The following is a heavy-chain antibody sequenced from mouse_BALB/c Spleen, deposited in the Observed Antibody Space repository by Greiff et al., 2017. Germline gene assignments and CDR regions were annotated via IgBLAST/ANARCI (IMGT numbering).Heavy chain of an antibody. D-gene: IGHD2-10*02. CDR1: GFTFSSFG. J-gene: IGHJ3*01. CDR3: ARKYPFAY. Sequence: VQLQQSGGGLVQPGGSRKLSCAASGFTFSSFGMHWVRQAPEKGLEWVAYISSGSSTIYYADTVKGRFTISRDNPKNTLFLQMTSLRSEDTAMYYCARKYPFAYWGQGTLVTVSA. CDR2: ISSGSSTI. V-gene: IGHV5-17*02.